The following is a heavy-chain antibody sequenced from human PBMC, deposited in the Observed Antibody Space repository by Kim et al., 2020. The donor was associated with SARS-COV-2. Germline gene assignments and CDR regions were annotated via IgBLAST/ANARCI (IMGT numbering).Heavy chain of an antibody. V-gene: IGHV4-59*13. CDR1: GGSISGYY. J-gene: IGHJ6*02. Sequence: SETLSLTCSVSGGSISGYYWSWMRQPPGKGLEWIGYIFYIGGTNYNASLKSRVTISVDTSKNQLSLTLSSVTAAYTAVYYCARWGSPYYGSTASTGGMDVWGPGTIVSVSS. CDR3: ARWGSPYYGSTASTGGMDV. CDR2: IFYIGGT. D-gene: IGHD3-10*01.